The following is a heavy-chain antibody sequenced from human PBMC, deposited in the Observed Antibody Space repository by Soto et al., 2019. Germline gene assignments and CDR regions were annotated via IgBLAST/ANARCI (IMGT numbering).Heavy chain of an antibody. CDR1: GFIVNNIF. V-gene: IGHV3-66*01. CDR2: ISSDDNT. CDR3: ARDILGGSYDFSH. D-gene: IGHD3-3*01. Sequence: EVQLMESGGGLVQPGGSLRLSCAASGFIVNNIFMTGVRQAPGRGLEWLSTISSDDNTYYADSVKGRFTISRDSPKNTLYLHMNSLRAEDTAVYHCARDILGGSYDFSHGGQGALVTVSS. J-gene: IGHJ1*01.